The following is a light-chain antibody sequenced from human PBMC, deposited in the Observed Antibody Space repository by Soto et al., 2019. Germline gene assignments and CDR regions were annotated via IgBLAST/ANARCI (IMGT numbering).Light chain of an antibody. V-gene: IGKV1-8*01. CDR2: AAS. J-gene: IGKJ1*01. CDR3: QKYNSYSWT. CDR1: QGISSY. Sequence: IRNIQTPSSFPASTEGRFRITRLASQGISSYLAWYQQKPGKAPKLLIYAASTLQSGVPSRFSGCGSGTDFTLTICCLQSDDFATYYCQKYNSYSWTFGQGTKVDI.